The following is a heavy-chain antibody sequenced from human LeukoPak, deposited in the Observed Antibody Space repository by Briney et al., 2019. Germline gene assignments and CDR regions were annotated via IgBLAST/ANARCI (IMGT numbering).Heavy chain of an antibody. D-gene: IGHD4-17*01. CDR1: GYTFTSYD. Sequence: ASVKVSCKASGYTFTSYDINWVRQATGQGLEWMGWMNPNSGNTGYAQKFQGRVTMTRNTSISTAYMELSSLRSEDTAVYYCATSYGDYATNDYWGQGTLVTVSS. CDR3: ATSYGDYATNDY. CDR2: MNPNSGNT. J-gene: IGHJ4*02. V-gene: IGHV1-8*01.